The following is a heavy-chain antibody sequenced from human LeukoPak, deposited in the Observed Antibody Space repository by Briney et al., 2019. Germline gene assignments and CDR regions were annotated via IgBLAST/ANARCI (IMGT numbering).Heavy chain of an antibody. J-gene: IGHJ4*02. V-gene: IGHV3-53*01. CDR2: IYSGGST. Sequence: GGSLRLSCAASGFTVSSNYMSWVRQAPGKGLEWVSVIYSGGSTYYADSVKGRFTISRDNSKNTLYLQMNSLRAEDTAVYYCAKDGIVATNTEAYFDYWGQGTLVTVSS. CDR1: GFTVSSNY. D-gene: IGHD5-12*01. CDR3: AKDGIVATNTEAYFDY.